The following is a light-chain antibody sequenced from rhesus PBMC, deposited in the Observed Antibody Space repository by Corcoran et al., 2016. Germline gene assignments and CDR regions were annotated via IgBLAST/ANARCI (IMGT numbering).Light chain of an antibody. J-gene: IGKJ1*01. Sequence: EIVMTQSPATLSMSPGERATLPCRASQSVRSRLAWYQKKPGQAPRLLIYDASRRGTGIPDRFSGSGAGTAFTLTLSSLEPEDVSIYFCRPESYWSWTFGQGTKVEIK. CDR3: RPESYWSWT. V-gene: IGKV3-17*02. CDR2: DAS. CDR1: QSVRSR.